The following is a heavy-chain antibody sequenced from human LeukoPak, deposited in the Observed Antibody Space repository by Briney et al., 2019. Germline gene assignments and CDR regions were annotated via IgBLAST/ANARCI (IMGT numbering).Heavy chain of an antibody. J-gene: IGHJ5*02. CDR2: IYHSGST. D-gene: IGHD1-26*01. V-gene: IGHV4-38-2*01. Sequence: KPSETLSLTCAASGNSISSGYYWGWIRQPPGQGLEWIGSIYHSGSTYYNPSLKSRVTISVDTSKNHFSLKLSSVTAADTAVYYCARRTVGNWFDPWGQGTLVTVSS. CDR3: ARRTVGNWFDP. CDR1: GNSISSGYY.